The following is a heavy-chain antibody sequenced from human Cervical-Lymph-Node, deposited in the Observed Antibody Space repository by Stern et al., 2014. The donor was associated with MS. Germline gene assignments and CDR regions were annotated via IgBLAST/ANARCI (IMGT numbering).Heavy chain of an antibody. CDR2: ITSAGTM. D-gene: IGHD3-10*01. CDR1: GFTFSDYY. CDR3: ARASYYGSGSHAYY. V-gene: IGHV3-11*01. J-gene: IGHJ4*02. Sequence: QVQLMQSGGGLVKPGGSLSLSCSASGFTFSDYYMAWIRQAPGKGLEWISYITSAGTMYYADSVKGRFTISRDNAKNSLNLQMNSLRAEDTAIYYCARASYYGSGSHAYYWGQGTLVTVSS.